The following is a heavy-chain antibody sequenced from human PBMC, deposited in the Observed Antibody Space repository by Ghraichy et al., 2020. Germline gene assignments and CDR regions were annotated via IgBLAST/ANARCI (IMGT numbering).Heavy chain of an antibody. CDR2: ISSGGSTI. CDR3: ARRRDYFDY. J-gene: IGHJ4*02. Sequence: LSLTCAASGFTFSDYYMSWIRQAPGKGLECVSYISSGGSTIYYADSVKGRFTISRDNAKNSLYLQMNSLRAEDTAVYYCARRRDYFDYWGQGTLVTVSS. V-gene: IGHV3-11*04. CDR1: GFTFSDYY.